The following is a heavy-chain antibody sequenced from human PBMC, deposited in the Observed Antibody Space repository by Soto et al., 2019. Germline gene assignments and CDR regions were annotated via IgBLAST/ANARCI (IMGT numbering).Heavy chain of an antibody. CDR1: GLTFSSYW. J-gene: IGHJ5*02. Sequence: EVQLVESGGGLVQPGGSLRLSCAASGLTFSSYWMSWVRQAPGKGLEWVANIKQDGSEKYYVDSVKGRFTISRDNATNSLYLQMNSLRAEDTAVYYCARDLGGDKNWFDPWGQGTLVTVSS. CDR2: IKQDGSEK. V-gene: IGHV3-7*04. CDR3: ARDLGGDKNWFDP. D-gene: IGHD3-10*01.